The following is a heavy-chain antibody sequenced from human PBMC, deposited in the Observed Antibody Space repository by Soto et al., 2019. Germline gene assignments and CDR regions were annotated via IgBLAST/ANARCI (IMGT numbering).Heavy chain of an antibody. CDR2: VYTDGTI. V-gene: IGHV3-53*01. D-gene: IGHD5-18*01. CDR3: QGYGW. CDR1: GFTVTTNY. Sequence: EIQVVESGGGLIQPGGSLRLSCEVSGFTVTTNYMSWVRQAPGKGLEWVSVVYTDGTIYYADSVKGRFTISRDISKNTVYLQMNSLRVEDTALYYCQGYGWWGQGTPVTVSS. J-gene: IGHJ4*02.